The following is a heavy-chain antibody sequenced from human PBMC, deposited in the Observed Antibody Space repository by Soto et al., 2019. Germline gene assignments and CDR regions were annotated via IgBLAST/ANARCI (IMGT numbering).Heavy chain of an antibody. CDR2: IYYSGST. J-gene: IGHJ4*02. CDR3: GRESGSTGWYDY. CDR1: GGSISSYY. V-gene: IGHV4-59*01. Sequence: PSETLSLTCTVSGGSISSYYWSWIRQPPGKGLEWIGYIYYSGSTNYNPSLKSRVTISVDTSKNQFSLKLTSATAADTAMYYCGRESGSTGWYDYWGQGTLVTVSS. D-gene: IGHD6-19*01.